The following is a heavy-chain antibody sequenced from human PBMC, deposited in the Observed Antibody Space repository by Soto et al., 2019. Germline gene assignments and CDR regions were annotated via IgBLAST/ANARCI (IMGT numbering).Heavy chain of an antibody. CDR1: GYTFTGYG. J-gene: IGHJ6*02. V-gene: IGHV1-18*04. Sequence: ASVKVSCKASGYTFTGYGISWVRQAPGQGLEWMGWISAYNGNTNYAQKLQGRVTMTTDTSTSTAYMELRSLRSEDTAVYYCARGGSFLYYSYGLGVWGQGTTVTVS. D-gene: IGHD6-25*01. CDR2: ISAYNGNT. CDR3: ARGGSFLYYSYGLGV.